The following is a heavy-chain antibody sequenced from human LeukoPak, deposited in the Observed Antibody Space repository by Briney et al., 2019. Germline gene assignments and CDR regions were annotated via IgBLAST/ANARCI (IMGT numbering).Heavy chain of an antibody. J-gene: IGHJ5*02. CDR2: INHSGST. CDR3: ARHRRLAPIINWFDP. CDR1: GGSFSGYY. V-gene: IGHV4-34*01. Sequence: PSETLSLTCAVYGGSFSGYYWSWIRQPPGKGLEWIGEINHSGSTNYNPSLKSRVTISVDTSKNQFSLKLSSVTAADTAVYYCARHRRLAPIINWFDPWGQGTLVTVSS. D-gene: IGHD3-10*01.